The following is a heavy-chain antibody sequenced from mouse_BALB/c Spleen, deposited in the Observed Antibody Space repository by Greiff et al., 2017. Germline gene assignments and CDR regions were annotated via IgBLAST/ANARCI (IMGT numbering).Heavy chain of an antibody. CDR2: IWAGGST. J-gene: IGHJ4*01. Sequence: VHLVESGPGLVAPSQSLSITCTVSGFSLTSYGVHWVRQPPGKGLEWLGVIWAGGSTNYNSALMSRLSISKDNSKSQVFLKMNSLQTDDTAMYYCARGPITTVVAFYAMDYWGQGTSVTVSA. CDR1: GFSLTSYG. V-gene: IGHV2-9*02. CDR3: ARGPITTVVAFYAMDY. D-gene: IGHD1-1*01.